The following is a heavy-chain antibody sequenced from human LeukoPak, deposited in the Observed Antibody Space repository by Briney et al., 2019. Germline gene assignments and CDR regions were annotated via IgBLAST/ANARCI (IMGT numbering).Heavy chain of an antibody. CDR1: GYSFTSFY. CDR3: ATVALYGGFDFDF. CDR2: INPDSGAT. J-gene: IGHJ4*02. V-gene: IGHV1-2*02. Sequence: GASVKVSCKASGYSFTSFYMHWVRQAPEQGLEWMAWINPDSGATKSAPKFQGRVTLTRDTSINTVYMELRGLRSDDTAVYYCATVALYGGFDFDFWGQGSLVSVSS. D-gene: IGHD5-12*01.